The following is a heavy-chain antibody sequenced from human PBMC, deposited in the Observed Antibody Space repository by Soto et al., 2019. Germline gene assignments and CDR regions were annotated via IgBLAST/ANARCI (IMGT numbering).Heavy chain of an antibody. CDR2: ISPHNGNT. CDR3: ARGRYGDY. Sequence: QVHLVQSGAEVKKPGASVKVSCQGSGYAFTTYGITWVRQAPGQGLEWMGWISPHNGNTNLAQKLQGIVPVNRDTSTSSAYMELRGLRFDDSAVYSRARGRYGDYWGQGALVTVSS. J-gene: IGHJ4*02. CDR1: GYAFTTYG. D-gene: IGHD1-1*01. V-gene: IGHV1-18*01.